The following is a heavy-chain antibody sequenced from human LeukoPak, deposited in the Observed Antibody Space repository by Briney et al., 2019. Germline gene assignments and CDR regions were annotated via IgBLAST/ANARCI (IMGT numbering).Heavy chain of an antibody. V-gene: IGHV4-34*09. CDR1: GGSFSDYY. Sequence: PSETLSLTCAVYGGSFSDYYWNWIRQPPGKGLEWIGEINHSGSTNHNPSLKSRVTISVDTSKNQFSLKLSSVTAADTAVYYCARGSTMIVVYWGQGTLVTVSS. CDR3: ARGSTMIVVY. J-gene: IGHJ4*02. D-gene: IGHD3-22*01. CDR2: INHSGST.